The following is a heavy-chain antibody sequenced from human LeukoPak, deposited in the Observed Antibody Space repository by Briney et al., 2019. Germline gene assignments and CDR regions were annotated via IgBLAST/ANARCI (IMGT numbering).Heavy chain of an antibody. D-gene: IGHD3-22*01. CDR3: AKDPGRYYDSSGYPI. V-gene: IGHV3-23*01. CDR1: GFTFRSYA. J-gene: IGHJ4*02. CDR2: ISGSGGST. Sequence: GGSLRLSCAASGFTFRSYAMSWVRQAPGKGLEWVSAISGSGGSTYYADSVKGRFTISRDNSKNTLYLQMNSLRAEDTAVYYCAKDPGRYYDSSGYPIWGQGTLVTVSS.